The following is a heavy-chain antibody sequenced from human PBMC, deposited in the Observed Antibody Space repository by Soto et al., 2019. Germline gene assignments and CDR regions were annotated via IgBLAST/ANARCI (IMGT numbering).Heavy chain of an antibody. CDR2: IIPLFGTA. J-gene: IGHJ5*02. D-gene: IGHD2-2*01. Sequence: SVKVSCKASGGTFSNYGINWVRQAPGQGLQWMGGIIPLFGTANIAQKFQGRVTITADESTSTAYMELSRLRSEDTAVYFCARVDSVVPGAPYLGWFDPWGQGTLVTVSS. CDR3: ARVDSVVPGAPYLGWFDP. CDR1: GGTFSNYG. V-gene: IGHV1-69*13.